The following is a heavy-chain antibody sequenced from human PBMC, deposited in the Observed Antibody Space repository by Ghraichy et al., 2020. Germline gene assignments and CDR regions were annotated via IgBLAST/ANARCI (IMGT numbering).Heavy chain of an antibody. CDR1: GFTVSSNY. D-gene: IGHD1-26*01. J-gene: IGHJ6*03. CDR3: ARDHPIRRWELLGDYYYYMDV. Sequence: GESLRLSCAASGFTVSSNYMSWVRQAPGKGLEWVSVIYSGGSTYYADSVKGRFTISRDNSKNTLYLQMNSLRAEDTAVYYCARDHPIRRWELLGDYYYYMDVWGKGTTVTVSS. V-gene: IGHV3-53*01. CDR2: IYSGGST.